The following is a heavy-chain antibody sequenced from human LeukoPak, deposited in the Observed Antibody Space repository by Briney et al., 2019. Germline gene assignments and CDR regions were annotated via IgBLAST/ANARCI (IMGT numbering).Heavy chain of an antibody. CDR3: ARGYSSGWSLFDY. CDR1: GVTFFDYG. J-gene: IGHJ4*02. Sequence: PGGSLRLSCAASGVTFFDYGMSWVRQAPGKGLEWVSCINWDGINTGYADSVKGRFTISRDNAKNSLYLQMNSLRAEDTALYYCARGYSSGWSLFDYWGQGTLVTVSS. D-gene: IGHD6-19*01. V-gene: IGHV3-20*04. CDR2: INWDGINT.